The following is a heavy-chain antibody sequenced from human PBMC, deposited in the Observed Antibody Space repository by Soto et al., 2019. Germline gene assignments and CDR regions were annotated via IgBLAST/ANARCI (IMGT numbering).Heavy chain of an antibody. CDR2: ITGSGGKT. Sequence: GSLRLSCAASGFTFSSYSMSWVRQAPGQGLEWVASITGSGGKTYYADSVKGRFTISRDNSKNTVYLQMNSLRADDTAVYYCAKGIAAMDVWGQGTTVTVSS. D-gene: IGHD6-13*01. J-gene: IGHJ6*02. V-gene: IGHV3-23*01. CDR1: GFTFSSYS. CDR3: AKGIAAMDV.